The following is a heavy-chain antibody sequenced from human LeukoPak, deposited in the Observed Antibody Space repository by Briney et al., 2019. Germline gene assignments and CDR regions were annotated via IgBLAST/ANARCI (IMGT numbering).Heavy chain of an antibody. CDR2: INPNSGGT. D-gene: IGHD3-3*01. CDR3: ATAGDFWSGYYRAFDI. Sequence: ASVKVSCKASGYTFTGYYMHWVRQAPGQGLEWMGWINPNSGGTNYAQKFQGRVTMTRDTSISTAYMELSRLRSDDTAVYYCATAGDFWSGYYRAFDIWGQGTMVTVSS. V-gene: IGHV1-2*02. J-gene: IGHJ3*02. CDR1: GYTFTGYY.